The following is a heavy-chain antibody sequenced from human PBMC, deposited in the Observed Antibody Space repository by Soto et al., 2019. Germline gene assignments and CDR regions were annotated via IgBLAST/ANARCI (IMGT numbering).Heavy chain of an antibody. V-gene: IGHV3-48*03. Sequence: GGSLRLSCEATGFTFSSHEMNWIRQTPGKRLEWIAKISGSGSTINYADSVKGRFTISGDNVQRTLHLQMDSLRVEDTGVYYCARGGVYWGRGTLVTVSS. J-gene: IGHJ1*01. D-gene: IGHD2-8*01. CDR3: ARGGVY. CDR2: ISGSGSTI. CDR1: GFTFSSHE.